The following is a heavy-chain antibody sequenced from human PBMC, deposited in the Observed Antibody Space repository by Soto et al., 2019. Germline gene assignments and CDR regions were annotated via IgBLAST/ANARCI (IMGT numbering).Heavy chain of an antibody. CDR3: ARASSTVTPNWFDP. CDR2: IKQDGSEK. Sequence: EVQLVESGGGLVQPGGSLRLSCAASGFTFSSYWMSWVRQAPGKGLEWVANIKQDGSEKYYVDSVKGRFTISRDNAKNSLYLQMNSLRAEDTAVYYCARASSTVTPNWFDPWGQGTLVTVSS. J-gene: IGHJ5*02. V-gene: IGHV3-7*01. CDR1: GFTFSSYW. D-gene: IGHD4-17*01.